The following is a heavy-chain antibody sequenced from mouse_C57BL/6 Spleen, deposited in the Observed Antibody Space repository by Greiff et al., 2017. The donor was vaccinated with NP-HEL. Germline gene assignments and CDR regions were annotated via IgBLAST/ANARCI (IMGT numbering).Heavy chain of an antibody. J-gene: IGHJ4*01. D-gene: IGHD2-3*01. Sequence: EVKLVESGGGLVKPGGSLKLSCAASGFTFSDYGMHWVRQAPEKGLEWVAYISSGSSTIYYADTVKGRFTISRDNAKNTLFLQMTSLRSEDPAMYYCAMPYLYDGYYDYAMDYWGQGTAGTVSS. CDR3: AMPYLYDGYYDYAMDY. V-gene: IGHV5-17*01. CDR1: GFTFSDYG. CDR2: ISSGSSTI.